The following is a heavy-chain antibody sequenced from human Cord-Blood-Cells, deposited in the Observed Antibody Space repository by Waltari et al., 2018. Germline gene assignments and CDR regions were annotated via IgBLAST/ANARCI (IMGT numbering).Heavy chain of an antibody. CDR3: ARDGSPFEYSSSDAFDI. CDR1: GGTFSSYA. CDR2: IVPSFGTA. D-gene: IGHD6-6*01. J-gene: IGHJ3*02. Sequence: QVQLVQSGAEAKKPGSSVKVSCKASGGTFSSYAISWVRQAPGQGVEWMGGIVPSFGTANDAQKVQGRVTMTADEATSTAYMELSSLRSEDTAVYYCARDGSPFEYSSSDAFDIWGQGTMVTVSS. V-gene: IGHV1-69*01.